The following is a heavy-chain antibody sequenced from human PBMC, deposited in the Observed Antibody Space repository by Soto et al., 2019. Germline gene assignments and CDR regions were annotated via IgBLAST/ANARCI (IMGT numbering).Heavy chain of an antibody. CDR1: GGSFTSNNW. J-gene: IGHJ4*02. V-gene: IGHV4-4*02. CDR3: GSRDPGTSVDY. Sequence: SETLSLTCAVSGGSFTSNNWWTWVRQPPGQGLEWIGEIYRTGSTNYNPSLKSRVTISLDKSENQFSLKVTSLTAADTAVYYCGSRDPGTSVDYWGQGTLVTVSS. D-gene: IGHD1-26*01. CDR2: IYRTGST.